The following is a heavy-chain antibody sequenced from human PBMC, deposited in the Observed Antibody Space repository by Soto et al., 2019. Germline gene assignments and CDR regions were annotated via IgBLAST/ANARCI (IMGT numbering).Heavy chain of an antibody. Sequence: GGSLRLSCAASGFGFSTHALTWVRQAPGKGLEWLSSITNTGLTTHYADSVKGRFTISRENSKNTLYLQMNSLRAEDTAVYYCAKDTLSYSLTLGYFDYWGQGNLVTVSS. J-gene: IGHJ4*02. CDR3: AKDTLSYSLTLGYFDY. CDR2: ITNTGLTT. D-gene: IGHD3-9*01. V-gene: IGHV3-23*01. CDR1: GFGFSTHA.